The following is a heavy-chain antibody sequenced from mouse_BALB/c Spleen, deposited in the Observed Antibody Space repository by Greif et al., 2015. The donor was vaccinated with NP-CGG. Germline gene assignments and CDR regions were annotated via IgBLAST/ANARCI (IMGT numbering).Heavy chain of an antibody. Sequence: QVQLQQSGAELAKPGASVKMSCKASGYTFTSYWVHWVKQRPGQGLEWIGYINPSTGYTEYNQKFKDKATLTADKSSSTAYMQLSSLTSEDSAVYYCATGSSSWSAYWGQGTLATVSA. CDR3: ATGSSSWSAY. V-gene: IGHV1-7*01. CDR1: GYTFTSYW. J-gene: IGHJ3*01. D-gene: IGHD1-1*01. CDR2: INPSTGYT.